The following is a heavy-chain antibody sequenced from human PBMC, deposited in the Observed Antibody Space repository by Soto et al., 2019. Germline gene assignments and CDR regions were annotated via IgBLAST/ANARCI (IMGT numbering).Heavy chain of an antibody. D-gene: IGHD2-21*01. Sequence: ASVKVSCKASQYTFTDYYLHWVRQAPGQRPEWMGWINNGGGTIYAQKFQGRLTVTRDTSASTAYMELSSLRFEDTAVYYCTRAPRGENWGQGTLVTVSS. J-gene: IGHJ1*01. CDR2: INNGGGT. V-gene: IGHV1-2*02. CDR1: QYTFTDYY. CDR3: TRAPRGEN.